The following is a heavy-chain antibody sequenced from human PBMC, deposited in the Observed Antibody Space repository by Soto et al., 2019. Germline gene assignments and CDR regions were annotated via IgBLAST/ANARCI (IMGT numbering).Heavy chain of an antibody. CDR2: ISGSGGST. J-gene: IGHJ3*02. CDR1: GFTFSSYV. D-gene: IGHD1-26*01. CDR3: AKGYSGSYYVAAFDI. Sequence: ASGGGLAQPGGSLRLSCAASGFTFSSYVMSWVRQAPGKGLEWVSGISGSGGSTYYADSVKGRFTMSRDNSKNTLYLQMNRLRAEDTAVYYCAKGYSGSYYVAAFDIWGQGTMVTVSS. V-gene: IGHV3-23*01.